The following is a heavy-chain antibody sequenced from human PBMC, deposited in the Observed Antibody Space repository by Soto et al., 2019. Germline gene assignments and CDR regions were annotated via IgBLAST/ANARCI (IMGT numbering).Heavy chain of an antibody. V-gene: IGHV4-61*01. D-gene: IGHD3-10*01. CDR2: ISNSGSS. J-gene: IGHJ5*02. CDR3: ARGTNNYGSDWFDP. CDR1: GDSVSSHNFY. Sequence: QLQLQESSPRLVKPSETLSLTCTVSGDSVSSHNFYWSWIRQPPGKGLDWIGYISNSGSSNYNPSLESRVTISVDRSKNQFSLKLSSVTAADTAMYYCARGTNNYGSDWFDPWGRGPLVTVSS.